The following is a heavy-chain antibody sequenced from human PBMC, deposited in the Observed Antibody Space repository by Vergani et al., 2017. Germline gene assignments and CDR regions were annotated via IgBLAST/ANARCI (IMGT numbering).Heavy chain of an antibody. D-gene: IGHD6-6*01. J-gene: IGHJ6*03. CDR3: ARGRCIAARPPSSRSCYYYYYMDV. Sequence: QVQLQQWGAGLLKPSETLSLTCAVYGGSFSGYYWSWIRQPPGKGLEWIGEINHSGSTNYNPSLKSRVTISVDTSKNQFSLKLSNVTAADTAVYYCARGRCIAARPPSSRSCYYYYYMDVWGKXP. V-gene: IGHV4-34*01. CDR1: GGSFSGYY. CDR2: INHSGST.